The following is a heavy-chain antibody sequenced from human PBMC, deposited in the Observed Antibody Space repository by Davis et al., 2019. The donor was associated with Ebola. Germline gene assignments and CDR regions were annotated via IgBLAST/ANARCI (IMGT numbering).Heavy chain of an antibody. CDR1: GFTFSSYW. J-gene: IGHJ4*02. V-gene: IGHV3-30*03. CDR2: ISYDGSNK. D-gene: IGHD3-10*01. CDR3: ARDFGEYYYGSGPDY. Sequence: GESLKISCAASGFTFSSYWMSWVRQAPGKGLEWVAVISYDGSNKYYADSVKGRFTISRDNFKKTVYLQMNSLRTEDTAMYYCARDFGEYYYGSGPDYWGQGTLVTVSS.